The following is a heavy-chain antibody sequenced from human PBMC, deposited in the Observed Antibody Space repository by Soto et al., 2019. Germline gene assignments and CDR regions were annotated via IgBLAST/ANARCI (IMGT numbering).Heavy chain of an antibody. D-gene: IGHD3-3*01. CDR3: ARESLRYYDFWSGYYTSYYYYGMDV. Sequence: PGGSLRLSCAVSGFTFSSYWMHWARQAPGKGLVWVSRINSDGSSTSYADSVKGRFTISRDNAKNTLYLQMNSLRAEDTAVYYCARESLRYYDFWSGYYTSYYYYGMDVWGQGTTVTVSS. CDR2: INSDGSST. J-gene: IGHJ6*02. V-gene: IGHV3-74*01. CDR1: GFTFSSYW.